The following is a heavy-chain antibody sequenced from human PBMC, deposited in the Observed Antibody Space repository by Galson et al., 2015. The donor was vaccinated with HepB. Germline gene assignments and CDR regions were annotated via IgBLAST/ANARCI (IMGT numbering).Heavy chain of an antibody. V-gene: IGHV3-21*01. CDR2: ITSGSAYI. CDR3: ARERGYNYGYGDY. Sequence: SLRLSCAASGFTFSNYGMNWVRQAPGKGLEWVSSITSGSAYIYYADSVKGRFTISRDNAKNSLYLQMDSLRAEDTAVYYCARERGYNYGYGDYWGQGTLVTVSS. D-gene: IGHD5-18*01. J-gene: IGHJ4*02. CDR1: GFTFSNYG.